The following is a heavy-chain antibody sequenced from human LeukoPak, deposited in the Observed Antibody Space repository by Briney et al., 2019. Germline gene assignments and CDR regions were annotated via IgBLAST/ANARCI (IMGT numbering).Heavy chain of an antibody. Sequence: PGGCLRLSCAASGFTFSSYLMHWVRQAPGKGLVWVSRINTDGSRTSYADSVKGRFTTSRDNAENTLYLQMNSLRAEDTAVYYCTRSDWFDPWGQGTLVTVSS. V-gene: IGHV3-74*01. CDR3: TRSDWFDP. J-gene: IGHJ5*02. CDR2: INTDGSRT. CDR1: GFTFSSYL.